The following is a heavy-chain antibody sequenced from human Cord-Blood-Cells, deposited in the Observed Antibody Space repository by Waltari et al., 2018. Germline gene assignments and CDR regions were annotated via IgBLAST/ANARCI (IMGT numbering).Heavy chain of an antibody. J-gene: IGHJ4*02. Sequence: QVQLVQSGAEVKKPGASVKVSCKASGYTFTGYYMHWGRQAPGQGLEWMGWINPNSGGTNDAQKFQGRVTMTRDTSISTAYMELSRLRSDDTAVYYCARDRETGAFDYWGQGTLVTVSS. CDR2: INPNSGGT. CDR3: ARDRETGAFDY. CDR1: GYTFTGYY. D-gene: IGHD7-27*01. V-gene: IGHV1-2*02.